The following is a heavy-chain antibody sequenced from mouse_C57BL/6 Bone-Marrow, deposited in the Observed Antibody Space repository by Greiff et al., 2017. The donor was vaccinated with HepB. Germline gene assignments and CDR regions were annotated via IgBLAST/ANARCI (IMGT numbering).Heavy chain of an antibody. CDR1: GYTFTSYW. D-gene: IGHD2-1*01. CDR2: ILPGSGST. CDR3: ASPIYYGNYGVDY. V-gene: IGHV1-9*01. Sequence: VQLQQPGAELVMPGASVKLSCKASGYTFTSYWMHWVKQRPGQGLEWIGEILPGSGSTNYNEKFKGKATFTADTSSNTAYMQLSSLTTEDSAIYYCASPIYYGNYGVDYWGQGTTLTVSS. J-gene: IGHJ2*01.